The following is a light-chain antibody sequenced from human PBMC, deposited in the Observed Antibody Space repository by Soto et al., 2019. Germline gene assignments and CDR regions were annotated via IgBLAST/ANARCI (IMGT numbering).Light chain of an antibody. CDR2: DAS. CDR3: QQYGSSPPVT. J-gene: IGKJ4*01. CDR1: QSVSSSN. Sequence: EIVLTQSPGTLSLSAGERATLSCRASQSVSSSNLAWYQQKPGQAPRLLIFDASRRATGAPDRFSGSGSGTDFTLTISTLEPDDFAVYYCQQYGSSPPVTFGGGTKVEIK. V-gene: IGKV3-20*01.